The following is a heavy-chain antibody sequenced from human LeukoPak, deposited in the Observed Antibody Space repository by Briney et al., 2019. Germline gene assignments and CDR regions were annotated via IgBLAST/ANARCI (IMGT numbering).Heavy chain of an antibody. CDR2: ISSSGSTI. V-gene: IGHV3-48*03. CDR3: ARDNAGTIAEGFDY. Sequence: GGSLRLSCAASEFTFSSYEMNWVRQAPGKGLEWVSYISSSGSTIHYADSVKGRFTISRDNAKNSLYLQMNSLRAEDTAVYYCARDNAGTIAEGFDYWGQGALVTVSS. J-gene: IGHJ4*02. D-gene: IGHD1/OR15-1a*01. CDR1: EFTFSSYE.